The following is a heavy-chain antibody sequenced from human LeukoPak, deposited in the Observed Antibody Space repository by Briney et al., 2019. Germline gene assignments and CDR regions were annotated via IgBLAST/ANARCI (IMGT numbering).Heavy chain of an antibody. CDR1: GFTFGNHF. J-gene: IGHJ3*01. Sequence: PGGSLRLSCAASGFTFGNHFMHWVRQAPGKGLLWVSRINPDGTTTYHADSVKGRFTVSRDNADNALYLKMHNLRVEDTALYYCTRGLSITHNAFHLWRQGTLVTVSS. CDR3: TRGLSITHNAFHL. CDR2: INPDGTTT. V-gene: IGHV3-74*01. D-gene: IGHD4-11*01.